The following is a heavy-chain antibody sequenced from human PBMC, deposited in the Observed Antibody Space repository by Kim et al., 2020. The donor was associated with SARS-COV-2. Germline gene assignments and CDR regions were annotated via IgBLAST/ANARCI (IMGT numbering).Heavy chain of an antibody. J-gene: IGHJ4*02. CDR2: ISYDGSNK. V-gene: IGHV3-30*18. CDR1: GFTFSTYG. Sequence: GGSLRLSCAASGFTFSTYGMHWVRQAPGKGLEWVAVISYDGSNKYYADSVKGRFTISRDNSKNTLYLQMNSLRAEDTAVYYCAKDRYDFWSYFDYWGQGT. D-gene: IGHD3-3*01. CDR3: AKDRYDFWSYFDY.